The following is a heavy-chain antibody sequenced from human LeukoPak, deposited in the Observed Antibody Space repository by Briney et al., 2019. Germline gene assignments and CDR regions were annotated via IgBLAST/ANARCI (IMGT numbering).Heavy chain of an antibody. CDR3: ARSPAAPAIAVAEN. Sequence: GRSLRLSCAASGFTFSDYYMSWIRQAPGKGLEWVSYISSSSSYTNYADSVKGRFTISRDNAKNSLYLQMNSLRAEDTAVYYCARSPAAPAIAVAENWGQGTLVTVSS. CDR2: ISSSSSYT. V-gene: IGHV3-11*06. CDR1: GFTFSDYY. D-gene: IGHD6-19*01. J-gene: IGHJ4*02.